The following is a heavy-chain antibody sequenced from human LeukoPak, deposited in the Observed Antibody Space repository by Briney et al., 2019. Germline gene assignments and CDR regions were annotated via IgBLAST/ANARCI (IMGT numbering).Heavy chain of an antibody. CDR1: GFTFITYK. J-gene: IGHJ6*04. V-gene: IGHV3-21*01. CDR2: ISSSSSYI. D-gene: IGHD3-10*02. CDR3: AELGITMIGGV. Sequence: GGSLRLSCAASGFTFITYKMNWVRQAPGKGLEWVSSISSSSSYIYYADSVKGRFTISRDNAKNSLYLQMNSLRAEDTAVYYCAELGITMIGGVWGKGTTVTISS.